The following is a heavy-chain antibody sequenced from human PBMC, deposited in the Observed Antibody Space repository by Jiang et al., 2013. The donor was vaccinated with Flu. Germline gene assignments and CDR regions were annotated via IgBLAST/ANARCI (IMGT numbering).Heavy chain of an antibody. CDR1: GFTFSSYA. CDR3: AKGVFTGTATYYYYGMDV. J-gene: IGHJ6*04. CDR2: ISGSGGST. Sequence: GFTFSSYAMSWVRQAPGKGAWSGSSAISGSGGSTYYADSVKGRFTISRDNSKNTLYLQMNSLRAEDTAVYYCAKGVFTGTATYYYYGMDVWGKGTTVTVSS. V-gene: IGHV3-23*01. D-gene: IGHD1-1*01.